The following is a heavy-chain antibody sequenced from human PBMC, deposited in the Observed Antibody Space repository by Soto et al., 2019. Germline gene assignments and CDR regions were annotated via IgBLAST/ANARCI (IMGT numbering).Heavy chain of an antibody. CDR3: ARGRYGDY. CDR1: GYAFTTYG. Sequence: QVHLVQSGAEVKKPGASVKVSCKGSGYAFTTYGITWARQAPGQGLEWMGWISAHNGNTNYAQKRQGRVTVTRDTSTRTAYMQLRSLRSDDTAVYYCARGRYGDYWGQGALVTVSS. D-gene: IGHD1-1*01. CDR2: ISAHNGNT. V-gene: IGHV1-18*01. J-gene: IGHJ4*02.